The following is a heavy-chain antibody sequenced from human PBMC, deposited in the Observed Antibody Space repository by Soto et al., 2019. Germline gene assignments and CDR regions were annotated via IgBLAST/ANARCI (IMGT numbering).Heavy chain of an antibody. Sequence: QVQLVQSGAEVKNPGASVTVSCKATGYTFSNYYIHWVRQAPGKGLEWMGIINPNGGSTIYAQKFQGRVTNTRDTSTSTVYMELSSLTSEYTALHYCARDGWFSALRIPFGLDVRGQGTTVTVSS. D-gene: IGHD3-3*01. CDR3: ARDGWFSALRIPFGLDV. V-gene: IGHV1-46*01. J-gene: IGHJ6*02. CDR1: GYTFSNYY. CDR2: INPNGGST.